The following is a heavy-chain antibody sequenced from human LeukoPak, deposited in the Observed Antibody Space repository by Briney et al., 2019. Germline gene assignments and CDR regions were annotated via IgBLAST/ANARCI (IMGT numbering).Heavy chain of an antibody. V-gene: IGHV4-31*03. J-gene: IGHJ3*02. CDR3: ARSRQAAHVPEAAFDI. D-gene: IGHD6-25*01. CDR1: GGSISSGGYY. CDR2: IYYSGST. Sequence: SQTLSLTCTVSGGSISSGGYYWSWIRQHPGKGLEWIGYIYYSGSTYYNPSLKSRVTISVDTSKNQFSLKLSSVTAADTAVYYCARSRQAAHVPEAAFDIWGQGTMVTVSS.